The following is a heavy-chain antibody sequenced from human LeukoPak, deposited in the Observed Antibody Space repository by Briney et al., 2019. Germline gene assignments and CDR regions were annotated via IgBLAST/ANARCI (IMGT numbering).Heavy chain of an antibody. CDR2: INPNSGGT. V-gene: IGHV1-2*02. CDR3: ARGRWLQNYYGMDG. CDR1: GYTFTGYY. D-gene: IGHD5-24*01. Sequence: ASLKVSCKASGYTFTGYYMHWVRQAPGQRLEWMGWINPNSGGTNYAPKFQGRVTMTRDTSISTAYMELSRLRSDDTAVYYCARGRWLQNYYGMDGWGQGTMVTVSS. J-gene: IGHJ6*02.